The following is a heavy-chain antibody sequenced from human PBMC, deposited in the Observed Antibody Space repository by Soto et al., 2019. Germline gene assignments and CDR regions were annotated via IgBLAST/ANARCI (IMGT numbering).Heavy chain of an antibody. D-gene: IGHD5-12*01. V-gene: IGHV5-10-1*04. CDR1: GYSFAGYW. Sequence: PGEALKISCKGSGYSFAGYWITWVRQMPGKGLEWMGRIDPSDSQTYYSPSFRGQVTISAAKSISTAFLQWSSLTASDTAMYYCARREVATISYDYWGQGTLVTVSS. CDR2: IDPSDSQT. J-gene: IGHJ4*02. CDR3: ARREVATISYDY.